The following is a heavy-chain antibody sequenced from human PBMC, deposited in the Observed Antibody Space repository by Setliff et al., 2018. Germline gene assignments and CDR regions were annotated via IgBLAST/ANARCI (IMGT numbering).Heavy chain of an antibody. V-gene: IGHV4-61*02. D-gene: IGHD5-12*01. CDR3: AGTPARGTTWLSPFDY. CDR1: GGSVGSGSYY. CDR2: IQSTGDT. Sequence: SETLSLTCIVSGGSVGSGSYYWSWVRQPAGKGLEWIGLIQSTGDTNYNPSLQSRVTISIDTSKNQFSLKMTSVTAAETAMYFCAGTPARGTTWLSPFDYWGQGTLVTVSS. J-gene: IGHJ4*02.